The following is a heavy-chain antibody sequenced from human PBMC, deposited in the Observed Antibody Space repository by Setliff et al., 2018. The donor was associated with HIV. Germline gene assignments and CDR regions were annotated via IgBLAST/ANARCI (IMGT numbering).Heavy chain of an antibody. CDR3: ARDLYTSGWPNWFDP. Sequence: ASVKVSCKASGYTFTNFGITWVRQVPGQGLEWMGWVNANNDKTNYAQKFQGRVTMTTDRPTKTAYLDLGSLRPDDTAVYYCARDLYTSGWPNWFDPWGPGTLVTVSS. J-gene: IGHJ5*02. V-gene: IGHV1-18*01. D-gene: IGHD6-19*01. CDR1: GYTFTNFG. CDR2: VNANNDKT.